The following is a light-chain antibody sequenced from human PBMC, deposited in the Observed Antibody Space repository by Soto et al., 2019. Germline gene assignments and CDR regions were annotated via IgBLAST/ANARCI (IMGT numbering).Light chain of an antibody. J-gene: IGKJ1*01. V-gene: IGKV1-39*01. CDR1: QRIRNY. Sequence: DIQMTQSPPSLSASVGDRVTITCRASQRIRNYLNWYQQKPGKAPKLLIYAASSLESGVPSGFSGSGSGTDFTLTISSLQPEDFATYYCQQSYSTPWTFGQGTKVDIK. CDR3: QQSYSTPWT. CDR2: AAS.